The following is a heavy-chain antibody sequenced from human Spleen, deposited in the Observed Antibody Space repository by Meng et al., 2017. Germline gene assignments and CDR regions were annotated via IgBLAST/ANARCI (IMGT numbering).Heavy chain of an antibody. CDR1: GGSFSDYY. D-gene: IGHD4-11*01. J-gene: IGHJ4*02. V-gene: IGHV4-34*01. Sequence: QVELEPWGAGVLNPSDTLATTCVVAGGSFSDYYWSWIRQPPGKGLEWIGEINHSGSTNYNPSLESRATISVDTSQNNLSLKLSSVTAADSAVYYCARGPTTMAHDFDYWGQGTLVTVSS. CDR2: INHSGST. CDR3: ARGPTTMAHDFDY.